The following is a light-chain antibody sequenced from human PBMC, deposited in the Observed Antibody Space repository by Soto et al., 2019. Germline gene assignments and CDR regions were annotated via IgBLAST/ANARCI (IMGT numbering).Light chain of an antibody. V-gene: IGKV3-11*01. Sequence: EIVLTQSPATLSLSPGERATLSCRASQSVSSYLAWYQHKPGQAPRLLISGASNRATGIPARFSGSGSGTDFTLTIDNLEPEDFAIYYCQQRNNWPPITFGQGTRLEI. CDR3: QQRNNWPPIT. CDR2: GAS. CDR1: QSVSSY. J-gene: IGKJ5*01.